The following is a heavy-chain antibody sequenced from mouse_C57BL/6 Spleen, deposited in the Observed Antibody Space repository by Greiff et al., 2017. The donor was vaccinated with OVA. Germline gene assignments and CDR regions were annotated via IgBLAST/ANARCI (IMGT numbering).Heavy chain of an antibody. CDR2: ISYDGSN. CDR1: GYSITSGYY. CDR3: ASDGSSYYGFDY. V-gene: IGHV3-6*01. Sequence: QLQESGPGLVKPSQSLSLTCSVTGYSITSGYYWNWIRQFPGNKLEWMGYISYDGSNNYNPSLKNRISITRDTSKNQFFLKLNSVTTEDTATYYCASDGSSYYGFDYWGQGTTLTVSS. J-gene: IGHJ2*01. D-gene: IGHD1-1*01.